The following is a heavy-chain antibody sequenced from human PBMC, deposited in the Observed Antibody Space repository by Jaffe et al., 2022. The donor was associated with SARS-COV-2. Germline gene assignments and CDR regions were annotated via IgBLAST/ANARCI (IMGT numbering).Heavy chain of an antibody. CDR2: IKQDGSEK. Sequence: EVQLVESGGGLVQPGGSLRLSCAASEFIPSTYWWNWVRQAPGKGLEWVANIKQDGSEKYHPDSVKGRFTISRDSAKNSVYLQMNSLRAEDTAVYYCASGDGWRFDFWGQGTLVTVSA. J-gene: IGHJ4*02. V-gene: IGHV3-7*01. D-gene: IGHD2-21*02. CDR1: EFIPSTYW. CDR3: ASGDGWRFDF.